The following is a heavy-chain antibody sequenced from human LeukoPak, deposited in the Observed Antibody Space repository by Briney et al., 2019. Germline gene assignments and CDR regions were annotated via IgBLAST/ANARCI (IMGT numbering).Heavy chain of an antibody. Sequence: SETLSLTCAIYTESYSDSLSASYWSWIRRPPGKGLEWIGEIDRYGTTNYSPSLKSRVTISMQTSKSQFSLNLNSVTDADTAVYYCARRGGGNYPYYFDYWGRGTPVTVSS. D-gene: IGHD3-16*01. CDR1: TESYSDSLSASY. J-gene: IGHJ4*02. CDR2: IDRYGTT. V-gene: IGHV4-34*01. CDR3: ARRGGGNYPYYFDY.